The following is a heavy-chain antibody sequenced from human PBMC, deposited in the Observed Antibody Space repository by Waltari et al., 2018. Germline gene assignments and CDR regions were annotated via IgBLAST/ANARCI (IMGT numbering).Heavy chain of an antibody. CDR1: GGSISSNY. CDR3: ARTPPPANPNGEKDY. J-gene: IGHJ4*02. Sequence: QVQLQESGPGLVKPSETLSLTCTVSGGSISSNYWTWIRQPAGKGLEWIGRIYTSGSTNYNPSLKSRVTMSVDTSKNQFSLKLSSVTAADTAVYYCARTPPPANPNGEKDYWGQGTLVTVSS. V-gene: IGHV4-4*07. CDR2: IYTSGST. D-gene: IGHD2-2*01.